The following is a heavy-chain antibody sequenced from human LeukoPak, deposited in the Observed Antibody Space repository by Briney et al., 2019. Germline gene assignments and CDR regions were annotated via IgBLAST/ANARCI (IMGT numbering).Heavy chain of an antibody. CDR2: IIPIFGTA. D-gene: IGHD2-2*01. J-gene: IGHJ5*02. CDR1: GGTFSSYA. Sequence: SVKVSCKASGGTFSSYAISWVRQAPGQGLEWMRGIIPIFGTANYAQKFQGRVTITADESTSTAYMELSSLRSEDTAVYYCARCPIVVVPAAIGGGFQDWFDPWGQGTLVTVSS. V-gene: IGHV1-69*01. CDR3: ARCPIVVVPAAIGGGFQDWFDP.